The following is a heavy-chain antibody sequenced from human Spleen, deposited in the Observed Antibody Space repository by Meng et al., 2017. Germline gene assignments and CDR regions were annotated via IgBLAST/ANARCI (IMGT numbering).Heavy chain of an antibody. Sequence: QQQSGAQDLFMPLRPLSPTLAVYGGSFKGYYWSWSRQPPGKGLEWIGEINHSGSTNYNPSLKSRVTISVDTSKNQFSLKLSSVTAADTAVYYCARVSRGWSGYYGYWGQGTLVTVSS. D-gene: IGHD3-3*01. CDR1: GGSFKGYY. CDR2: INHSGST. V-gene: IGHV4-34*01. J-gene: IGHJ4*02. CDR3: ARVSRGWSGYYGY.